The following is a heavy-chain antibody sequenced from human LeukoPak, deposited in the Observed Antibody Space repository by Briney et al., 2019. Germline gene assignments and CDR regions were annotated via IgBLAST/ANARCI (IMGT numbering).Heavy chain of an antibody. CDR3: ARVVDDYYYYYMDV. CDR1: GGSFSGYY. J-gene: IGHJ6*03. D-gene: IGHD1-26*01. V-gene: IGHV4-59*01. CDR2: IYYSGST. Sequence: SETLSLTCAVYGGSFSGYYWSWIRQPPGKGLEWIGYIYYSGSTNYNPSLKSRVTISVDTSKNKFSLKLSSVTAADTAVYYCARVVDDYYYYYMDVWGKGTTVTISS.